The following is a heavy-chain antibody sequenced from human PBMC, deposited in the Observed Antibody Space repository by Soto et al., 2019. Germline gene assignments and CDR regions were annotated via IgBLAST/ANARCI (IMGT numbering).Heavy chain of an antibody. Sequence: GGSLRLSCAASGFTFSSYSMNWVRQAPGKGLEWVSSISSSSSYIYYADSVKGRFTISRDNAKNSLYLQMNSLRAEDTAVYYCTSERECGSGSPQCPDYYYYGMDVWGQGTTVTVSS. CDR2: ISSSSSYI. V-gene: IGHV3-21*04. J-gene: IGHJ6*02. CDR1: GFTFSSYS. CDR3: TSERECGSGSPQCPDYYYYGMDV. D-gene: IGHD1-26*01.